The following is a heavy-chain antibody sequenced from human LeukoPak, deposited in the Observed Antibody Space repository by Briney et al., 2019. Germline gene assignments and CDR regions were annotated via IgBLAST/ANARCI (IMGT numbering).Heavy chain of an antibody. V-gene: IGHV1-46*01. Sequence: ASVKVSCEASGYTFTSYYMHWVRQAPGQGLEWMGIINPSGGSTSYAQKFQGRVTMTRDTSTSTVYMELSSLRSEDTAVYYCARERRTAGTPSNWFDPWGQGTLVTVSS. CDR1: GYTFTSYY. CDR2: INPSGGST. D-gene: IGHD6-13*01. J-gene: IGHJ5*02. CDR3: ARERRTAGTPSNWFDP.